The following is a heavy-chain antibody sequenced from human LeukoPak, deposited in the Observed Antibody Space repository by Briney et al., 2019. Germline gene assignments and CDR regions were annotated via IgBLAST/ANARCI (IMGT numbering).Heavy chain of an antibody. J-gene: IGHJ5*02. CDR1: GFTFSSYG. CDR3: ARDRFGYSSSWTRGDWFDP. D-gene: IGHD6-13*01. CDR2: IRYDGSNK. Sequence: GGSLRLSCAASGFTFSSYGMHWVRQAPGKGLEWVAFIRYDGSNKYYADSVKGRFTISRDNSKNTLYPQMNSLRAEDTAVYYCARDRFGYSSSWTRGDWFDPWGQGTLVTVSS. V-gene: IGHV3-30*02.